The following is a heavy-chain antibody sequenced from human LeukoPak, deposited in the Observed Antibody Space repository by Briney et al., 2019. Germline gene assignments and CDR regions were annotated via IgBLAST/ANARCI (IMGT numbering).Heavy chain of an antibody. V-gene: IGHV3-74*01. CDR3: ARGPLSSGYPQYYYYYMDV. CDR1: GFTFSSYW. D-gene: IGHD3-22*01. J-gene: IGHJ6*03. Sequence: GGSLRLSCAASGFTFSSYWMHWVRQAPGKGLVWVSRINSDGSSTSYADSVKGRFTISRDNAKNTLYLQMNSLRAEDTAVYYCARGPLSSGYPQYYYYYMDVWGKGTTVTVSS. CDR2: INSDGSST.